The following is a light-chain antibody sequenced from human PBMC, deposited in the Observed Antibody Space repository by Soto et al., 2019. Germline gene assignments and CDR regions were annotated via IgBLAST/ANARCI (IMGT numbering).Light chain of an antibody. CDR2: GVS. V-gene: IGLV2-14*01. Sequence: QSALTQPASVSGSPGQSITISCNGTSSDVGGYDYVSWYQQHPGKAPKLMISGVSNRPSGVSIRFSGSKSGNTASLTISGLQSEDEADYYCSSYTTSSTLVVFGGGTKLTVL. CDR3: SSYTTSSTLVV. J-gene: IGLJ2*01. CDR1: SSDVGGYDY.